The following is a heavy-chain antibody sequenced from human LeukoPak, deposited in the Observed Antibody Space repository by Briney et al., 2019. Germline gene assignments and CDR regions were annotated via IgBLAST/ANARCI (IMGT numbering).Heavy chain of an antibody. V-gene: IGHV4-61*02. CDR3: PTNSGSGSCYLGPTWLDP. Sequence: SETLSLTCSVSGDSISDYYNDYYWTWVRQPAGKGLHWIGRINISGKRDYSPSLKSRVTISVDTSKNQFSLKLSSVTAADTAVYYCPTNSGSGSCYLGPTWLDPWGQGALVTVSS. D-gene: IGHD3-10*01. CDR2: INISGKR. CDR1: GDSISDYY. J-gene: IGHJ5*02.